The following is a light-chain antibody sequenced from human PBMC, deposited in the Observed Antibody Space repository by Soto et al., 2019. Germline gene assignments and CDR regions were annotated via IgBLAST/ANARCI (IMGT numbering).Light chain of an antibody. J-gene: IGKJ1*01. CDR1: QSVSSSY. Sequence: EIVLTQSPRTLSLSPGERATLSCRAIQSVSSSYLAWYQQKPGQAPRLLIYGASSRATGIPDRFSGSGSGTDFTLTISRLEPEDFAVYYCQQYGSSLSWTFGQGTKVHIK. CDR2: GAS. CDR3: QQYGSSLSWT. V-gene: IGKV3-20*01.